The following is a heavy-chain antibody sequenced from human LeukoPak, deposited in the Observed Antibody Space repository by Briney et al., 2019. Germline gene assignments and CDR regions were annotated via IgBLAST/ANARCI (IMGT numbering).Heavy chain of an antibody. CDR2: IRASGGST. CDR3: ARGLQYYDILTGYHHYFDY. J-gene: IGHJ4*02. V-gene: IGHV3-23*01. CDR1: GFTFSNYA. D-gene: IGHD3-9*01. Sequence: PGGSLRLSCEASGFTFSNYAMSWVRQAPGKGLEWVSSIRASGGSTYYADSVKGWFTISRDNSKNTLFLQMNSLRAEDTAVYYCARGLQYYDILTGYHHYFDYWGQGTLVTVSS.